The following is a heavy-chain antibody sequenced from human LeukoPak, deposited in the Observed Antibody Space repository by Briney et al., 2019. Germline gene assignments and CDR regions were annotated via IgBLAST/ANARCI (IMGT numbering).Heavy chain of an antibody. CDR1: GGSISSSNW. V-gene: IGHV4-4*02. CDR2: IYHSGNT. Sequence: SETLSLTCAVSGGSISSSNWWSWVRQPPGKGLEWIGEIYHSGNTNYNPSLKSRVTISLDKSKNQFSLKLRSVTAADTAVYYCAREEMPGKFDYWGQGTLVAVSS. CDR3: AREEMPGKFDY. J-gene: IGHJ4*02. D-gene: IGHD1-26*01.